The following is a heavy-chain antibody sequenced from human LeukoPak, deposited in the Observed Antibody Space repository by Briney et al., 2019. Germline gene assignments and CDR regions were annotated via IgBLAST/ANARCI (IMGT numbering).Heavy chain of an antibody. CDR2: ISYEGSNK. CDR1: GFTFSSYA. CDR3: ARDYGSRRFDP. J-gene: IGHJ5*02. D-gene: IGHD1-26*01. V-gene: IGHV3-30*04. Sequence: GRSLRLSCAASGFTFSSYAMHWVRQAPGKGLEWVAVISYEGSNKYYADSVKGRFTISRDNSKNTLYLQMNSLRAEDTAVYYCARDYGSRRFDPWGQGTLVTVSS.